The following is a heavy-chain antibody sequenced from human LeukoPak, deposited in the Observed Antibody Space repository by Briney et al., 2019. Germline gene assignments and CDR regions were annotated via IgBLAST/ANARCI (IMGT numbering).Heavy chain of an antibody. Sequence: SETLSLTCTVSGGSISSYYWSWIRQPPGKGLEWIGYIYYSGSTNYNPSLKSRVTISVDTSKNQFSLKLSSVTAADTAVYYCAREEGSSWYYYYYMDVWGKGTTVTIS. D-gene: IGHD6-13*01. J-gene: IGHJ6*03. CDR3: AREEGSSWYYYYYMDV. V-gene: IGHV4-59*12. CDR2: IYYSGST. CDR1: GGSISSYY.